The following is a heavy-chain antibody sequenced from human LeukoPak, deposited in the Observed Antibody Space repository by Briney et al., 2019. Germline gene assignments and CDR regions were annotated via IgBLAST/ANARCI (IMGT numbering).Heavy chain of an antibody. CDR2: ISYDGSNK. D-gene: IGHD3-10*01. CDR1: GFTFSSYA. Sequence: GGSLRLSCAASGFTFSSYAMHWVRQAPGKGLEWVAVISYDGSNKYYADSVKGRFTISRDNSKNTLYLQMNSLRAEDTAVYYCARVGSMVRAVMGQNWFDPWGQGTLVTVSS. V-gene: IGHV3-30*04. CDR3: ARVGSMVRAVMGQNWFDP. J-gene: IGHJ5*02.